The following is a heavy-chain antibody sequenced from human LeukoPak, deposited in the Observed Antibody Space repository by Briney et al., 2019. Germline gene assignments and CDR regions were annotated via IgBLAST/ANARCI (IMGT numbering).Heavy chain of an antibody. CDR1: GGSISSSYYY. J-gene: IGHJ5*02. Sequence: SETLSLTCSVSGGSISSSYYYWGWIRQPPGKGLEWIGSISYSGSTLYSPSLRSRVTISVDTSKKQFSLKLTSVTAADTAVYYCARHTRGNWNDGFDPWGQGTLVTVSS. CDR2: ISYSGST. CDR3: ARHTRGNWNDGFDP. V-gene: IGHV4-39*01. D-gene: IGHD1-20*01.